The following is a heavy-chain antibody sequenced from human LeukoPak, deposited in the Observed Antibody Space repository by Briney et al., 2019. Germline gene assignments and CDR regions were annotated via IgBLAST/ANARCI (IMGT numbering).Heavy chain of an antibody. CDR3: ARVRYCSTNRCYDREFDN. V-gene: IGHV4-59*01. D-gene: IGHD2-2*01. J-gene: IGHJ4*02. CDR2: IYYSGNT. CDR1: SGSIRDYY. Sequence: SETLSLTCTVSSGSIRDYYWSWIRQPPGKGLEWIGYIYYSGNTNYNPSLKSRVTISVDTSKNQFSLKLNSVTAADTAVYYCARVRYCSTNRCYDREFDNWGQGTLVTVSS.